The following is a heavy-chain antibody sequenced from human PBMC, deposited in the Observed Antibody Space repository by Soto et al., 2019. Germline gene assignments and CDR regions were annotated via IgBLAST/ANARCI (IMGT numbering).Heavy chain of an antibody. CDR2: INPNGGST. CDR3: ARSSGGGFGILIEGTHWFAR. V-gene: IGHV1-46*01. D-gene: IGHD3-16*01. Sequence: GASLKVSCKASGGTFSSYAISWVRPAPGHGLEWLGVINPNGGSTRFAQKFQGRATMTSDTSTSTVYMELRGLTSEDTAVYYCARSSGGGFGILIEGTHWFARWGKGILVYVSS. CDR1: GGTFSSYA. J-gene: IGHJ5*02.